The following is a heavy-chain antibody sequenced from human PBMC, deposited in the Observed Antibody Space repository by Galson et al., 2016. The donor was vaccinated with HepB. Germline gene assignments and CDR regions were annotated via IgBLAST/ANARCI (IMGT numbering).Heavy chain of an antibody. CDR2: VYLTGGT. CDR3: ARDWVIAVAGTDGLDI. D-gene: IGHD6-19*01. CDR1: GGSISSNNHY. Sequence: TLSLTCTVSGGSISSNNHYWSWVRQPAGKGLEWIGRVYLTGGTDYNPSLKSRLTLSVDTSENQFTLRLRSVTAADTAVYYCARDWVIAVAGTDGLDIWGPGVMVAVSS. J-gene: IGHJ3*02. V-gene: IGHV4-61*02.